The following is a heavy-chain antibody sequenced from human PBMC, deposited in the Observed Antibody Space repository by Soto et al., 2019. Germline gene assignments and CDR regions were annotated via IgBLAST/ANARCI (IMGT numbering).Heavy chain of an antibody. CDR1: GFTFSSYW. D-gene: IGHD6-6*01. J-gene: IGHJ6*02. CDR2: IKQDGSEK. V-gene: IGHV3-7*01. Sequence: EVQLVESGGGLVQPGGSLRLSCAASGFTFSSYWISWVRQAPGKGLEWVANIKQDGSEKYYVDSVKGRFTISRDNAKNSLYLQMNSLRAEDTAVYYCARAARLDYYYGMDVWGQGTTVTVSS. CDR3: ARAARLDYYYGMDV.